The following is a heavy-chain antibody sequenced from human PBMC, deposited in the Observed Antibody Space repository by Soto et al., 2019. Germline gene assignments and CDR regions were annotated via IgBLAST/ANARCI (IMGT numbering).Heavy chain of an antibody. D-gene: IGHD3-16*01. V-gene: IGHV4-31*03. Sequence: SETLSLTCTVSGGSISSGSYFWSWIRQHPGKGLEWIAYIYYSGSTYYNPSLKSRLIISVDTSKNQFSLKLSSVTAADTAVYYCARGDYIWGSPKRGFDSWGQGTQVTVSS. J-gene: IGHJ4*02. CDR3: ARGDYIWGSPKRGFDS. CDR2: IYYSGST. CDR1: GGSISSGSYF.